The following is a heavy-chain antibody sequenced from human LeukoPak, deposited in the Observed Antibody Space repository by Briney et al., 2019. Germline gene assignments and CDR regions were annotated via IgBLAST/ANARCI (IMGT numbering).Heavy chain of an antibody. J-gene: IGHJ4*02. Sequence: ASVKVSCKTSGYTFTYMHWVRQAPGQGLEWMGWINPNGGDTDYAQNFQGRVTMTRDTSISTAYMELSRLRPDDTAVYYCAPVRGGDYFDYWGQGTLVTVSS. CDR2: INPNGGDT. D-gene: IGHD2-2*01. V-gene: IGHV1-2*02. CDR3: APVRGGDYFDY. CDR1: GYTFTY.